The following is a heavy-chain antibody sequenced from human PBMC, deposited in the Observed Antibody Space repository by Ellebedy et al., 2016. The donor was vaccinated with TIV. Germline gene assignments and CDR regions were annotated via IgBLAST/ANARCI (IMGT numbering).Heavy chain of an antibody. V-gene: IGHV4-34*01. J-gene: IGHJ4*02. Sequence: SETLSLXCAAYRGSFSGYYWSWIRQPPGKGLEWIGEINHTGSTNYNPSLKSRVTISVDTSKKQFSLKLTSVTAADTALYYCARSDHCSGGSCLTYYWGQGTLVTVSS. CDR2: INHTGST. CDR1: RGSFSGYY. D-gene: IGHD2-15*01. CDR3: ARSDHCSGGSCLTYY.